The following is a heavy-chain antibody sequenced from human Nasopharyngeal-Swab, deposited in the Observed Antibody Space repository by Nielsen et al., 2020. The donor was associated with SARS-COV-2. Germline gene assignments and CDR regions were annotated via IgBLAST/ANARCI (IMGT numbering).Heavy chain of an antibody. CDR1: GGTFSSYA. Sequence: SCKASGGTFSSYAISWVRQAPGQGLEWMGGIIPIFGTANYAQKFQGRVTITADESTSTAYMELSSLRSEDTAVYYCARAHYGDYVEWFDPWGQGTLVAVSS. D-gene: IGHD4-17*01. CDR2: IIPIFGTA. CDR3: ARAHYGDYVEWFDP. V-gene: IGHV1-69*01. J-gene: IGHJ5*02.